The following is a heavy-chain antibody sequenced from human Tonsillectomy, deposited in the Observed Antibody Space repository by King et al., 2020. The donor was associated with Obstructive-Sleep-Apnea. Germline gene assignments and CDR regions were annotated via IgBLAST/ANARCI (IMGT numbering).Heavy chain of an antibody. CDR2: ISSSGSTI. CDR1: GFTFSDYY. CDR3: ASQTLYYYGSGSLEGYFDY. Sequence: VQLVESGGGLVKPGGSLRLSCAASGFTFSDYYMSWIRQAPGKGLEWVSYISSSGSTIYYADSVKGRLTISRDNAKNSLYLQMNSLRAEDTAGYYCASQTLYYYGSGSLEGYFDYWGQGTLVTVSS. V-gene: IGHV3-11*01. D-gene: IGHD3-10*01. J-gene: IGHJ4*02.